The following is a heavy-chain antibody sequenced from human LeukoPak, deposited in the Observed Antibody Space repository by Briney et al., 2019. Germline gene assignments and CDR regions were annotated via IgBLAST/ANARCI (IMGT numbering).Heavy chain of an antibody. D-gene: IGHD1-26*01. Sequence: SETLSLTCTVSGGSISSYYWSWIRQPPGKGLEWIGYIYYSGSTNYNPSLKSRVTISVDTSKNQFSLKLSSVTAADTAVYYCARVPATTQDYWGQGTLVTVSS. CDR2: IYYSGST. J-gene: IGHJ4*02. V-gene: IGHV4-59*01. CDR1: GGSISSYY. CDR3: ARVPATTQDY.